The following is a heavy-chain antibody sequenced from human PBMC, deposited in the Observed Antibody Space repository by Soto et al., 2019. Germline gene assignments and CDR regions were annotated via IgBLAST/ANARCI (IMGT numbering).Heavy chain of an antibody. Sequence: QLQLQESGPGLVKPSETLSLTCTVSGGSISSSSYYWGWIRQPPGKGLEWIGRIYYSGSTYYNPSLKSRVTISVDTSKNQFSLKLSSVTAADTAVYYCARHPSRVSSGWYYYYYGMDVWGQGTTVTVSS. CDR2: IYYSGST. CDR3: ARHPSRVSSGWYYYYYGMDV. V-gene: IGHV4-39*01. D-gene: IGHD6-19*01. CDR1: GGSISSSSYY. J-gene: IGHJ6*02.